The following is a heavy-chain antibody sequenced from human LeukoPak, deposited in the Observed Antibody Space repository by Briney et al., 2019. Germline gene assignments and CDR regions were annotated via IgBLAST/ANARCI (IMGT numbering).Heavy chain of an antibody. D-gene: IGHD5-12*01. J-gene: IGHJ5*02. V-gene: IGHV4-34*01. CDR3: ARGATIHQNWFDP. CDR1: GGSFSGYY. Sequence: SETLSLTCAVYGGSFSGYYWSWIRQPPGKGLEWLGEINHSGSTNYNPSHKSRVTISVDTSKNQFFLRLSSVTAADTAVYYCARGATIHQNWFDPWGQGTLVTVSS. CDR2: INHSGST.